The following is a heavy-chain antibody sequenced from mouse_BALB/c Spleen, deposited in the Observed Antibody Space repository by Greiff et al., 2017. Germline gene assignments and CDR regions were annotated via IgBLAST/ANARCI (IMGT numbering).Heavy chain of an antibody. CDR3: ARKDFSYDGYFDY. V-gene: IGHV1-18*01. J-gene: IGHJ2*01. Sequence: EVHLVESGPELVKPGASVKISCKTSGYTFTEYTMHWVKQSHGKSLEWIGGINPNNGGTSYNQKFKGKATLTVDKSSSTAYMELRSLTSEDSAVYYCARKDFSYDGYFDYWGQGTTLTVSS. CDR1: GYTFTEYT. CDR2: INPNNGGT. D-gene: IGHD2-12*01.